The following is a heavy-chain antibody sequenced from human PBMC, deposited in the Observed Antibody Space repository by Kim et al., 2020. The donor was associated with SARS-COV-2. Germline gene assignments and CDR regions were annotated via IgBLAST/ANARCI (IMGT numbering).Heavy chain of an antibody. J-gene: IGHJ5*02. D-gene: IGHD1-7*01. Sequence: GQEFPGRVTITADESTSTAYVELSSLRSEDTAVYYCARVVGYNWNYEFDPWGQGTLVTVSS. V-gene: IGHV1-69*01. CDR3: ARVVGYNWNYEFDP.